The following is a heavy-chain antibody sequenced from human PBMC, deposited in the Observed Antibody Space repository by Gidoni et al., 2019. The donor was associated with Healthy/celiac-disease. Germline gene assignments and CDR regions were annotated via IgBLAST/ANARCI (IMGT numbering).Heavy chain of an antibody. CDR1: GGSFSGYY. J-gene: IGHJ4*02. CDR2: IKHTGST. CDR3: ARGPSSGYSH. Sequence: QVQLQQWGAGLSKPSETLSLTCAVYGGSFSGYYWSWIRQPPGKGLEWIGEIKHTGSTNYNPSLKSQVTISVDTSKNQFSLKLSSVTAADTAVYYCARGPSSGYSHWGQGTLVTVSS. D-gene: IGHD3-22*01. V-gene: IGHV4-34*01.